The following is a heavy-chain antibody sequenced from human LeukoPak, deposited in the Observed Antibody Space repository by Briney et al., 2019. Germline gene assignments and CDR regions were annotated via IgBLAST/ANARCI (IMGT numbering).Heavy chain of an antibody. D-gene: IGHD1-1*01. CDR3: ARESRDTAWSLDL. CDR1: GYTLTSYG. J-gene: IGHJ4*02. CDR2: INPNSGGT. V-gene: IGHV1-2*02. Sequence: ASVKVSCKASGYTLTSYGISWVRQAPGQGLEWMGWINPNSGGTNFAQKFQGRVTMTRDTSINTVYMELSSLRSDDTAVYYCARESRDTAWSLDLWGQGTLVTVSS.